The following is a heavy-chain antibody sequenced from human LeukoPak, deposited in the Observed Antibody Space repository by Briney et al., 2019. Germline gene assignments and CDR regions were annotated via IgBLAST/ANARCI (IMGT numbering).Heavy chain of an antibody. V-gene: IGHV4-38-2*01. CDR2: LYHSGST. CDR3: ASIVVPAAIPKYYFDY. Sequence: SETLSLTCAVSGYSISSGYYWGWIRQPPGKGLEWIGSLYHSGSTYYNPSLKSRVTISVDTSKNQFSLKLSSVTAADTAVYYCASIVVPAAIPKYYFDYWGQGTLVTVSS. J-gene: IGHJ4*02. CDR1: GYSISSGYY. D-gene: IGHD2-2*02.